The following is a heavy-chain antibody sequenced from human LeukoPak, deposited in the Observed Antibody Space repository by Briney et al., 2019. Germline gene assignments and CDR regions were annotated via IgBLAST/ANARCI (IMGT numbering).Heavy chain of an antibody. CDR3: AREDNTGSSPADY. J-gene: IGHJ4*02. V-gene: IGHV3-21*01. CDR2: ISSSSSYI. CDR1: GFTFSSYS. D-gene: IGHD1-14*01. Sequence: GGSLRLSCAASGFTFSSYSMNWVRQAPGKGLEWVSSISSSSSYIYYADSVKGRFTISRDNAKNSLYLQMNSLRAEDTAVYYCAREDNTGSSPADYWGQGTLVTVSS.